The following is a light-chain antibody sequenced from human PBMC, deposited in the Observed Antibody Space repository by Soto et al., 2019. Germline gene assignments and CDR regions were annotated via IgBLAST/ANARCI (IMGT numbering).Light chain of an antibody. Sequence: DIQMTQSPSSLSASVGDRVTITCRASRSIVSYLNWYQQKPGKAPNHLIYVTSTLQSGVPSRFSGIGSQIDFTHTILRLQPEQFATYYCQQSYSTTPTFGQGTKAE. CDR2: VTS. CDR3: QQSYSTTPT. CDR1: RSIVSY. J-gene: IGKJ1*01. V-gene: IGKV1-39*01.